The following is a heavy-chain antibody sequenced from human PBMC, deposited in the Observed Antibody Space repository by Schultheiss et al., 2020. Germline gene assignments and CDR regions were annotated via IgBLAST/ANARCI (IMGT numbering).Heavy chain of an antibody. V-gene: IGHV3-48*04. CDR2: ISSSSSTI. CDR3: TRWTVTSVFVH. D-gene: IGHD4-11*01. CDR1: GLTFSSYA. J-gene: IGHJ4*02. Sequence: GGSLRLSCAASGLTFSSYAMSWVRQAPGKGLEWVSYISSSSSTIYYADSVKGRFTISRDNAKNSLYLQMNSLRAEDTAVYYCTRWTVTSVFVHWGQGTRVTVSS.